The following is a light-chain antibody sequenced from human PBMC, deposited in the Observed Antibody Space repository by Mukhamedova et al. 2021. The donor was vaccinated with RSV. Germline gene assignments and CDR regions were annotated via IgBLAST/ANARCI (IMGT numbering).Light chain of an antibody. V-gene: IGKV1-33*01. CDR2: DAS. CDR3: QQSENVPYT. Sequence: WYQRRVHGQAPKLLIFDASKLEKGVPSRFSGSGSGTDFSFTVTSLQAEDFATYFCQQSENVPYTFGQGTKLEVK. J-gene: IGKJ2*01.